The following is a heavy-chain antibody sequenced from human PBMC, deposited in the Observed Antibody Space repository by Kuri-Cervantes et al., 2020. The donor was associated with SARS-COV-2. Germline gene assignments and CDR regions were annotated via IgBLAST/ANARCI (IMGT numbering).Heavy chain of an antibody. Sequence: GGSLRLSCAASGFTFSNYGMNWVRQAPGKGLEWVTFISSDGKNKKCMASGKGRFTISRDNSQNTLHLQMKSLRDEDTAIYYCAKDRAGVNDFWGQGTLVTVSS. CDR1: GFTFSNYG. D-gene: IGHD2-21*01. J-gene: IGHJ4*02. V-gene: IGHV3-30*18. CDR2: ISSDGKNK. CDR3: AKDRAGVNDF.